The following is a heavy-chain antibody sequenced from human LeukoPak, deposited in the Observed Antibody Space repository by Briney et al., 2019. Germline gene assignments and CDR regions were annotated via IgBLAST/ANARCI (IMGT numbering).Heavy chain of an antibody. Sequence: GGSLRLSCAASGFSFSSYWMSWVRQAPGKGLEWVANIKRDGSEKYYVDSVKGRFTISRDNAKNSLYLQMNSLRAEDTAVFYCARDPVRRYDYWGQGTLVTVSS. CDR3: ARDPVRRYDY. J-gene: IGHJ4*02. CDR1: GFSFSSYW. V-gene: IGHV3-7*01. CDR2: IKRDGSEK. D-gene: IGHD1-1*01.